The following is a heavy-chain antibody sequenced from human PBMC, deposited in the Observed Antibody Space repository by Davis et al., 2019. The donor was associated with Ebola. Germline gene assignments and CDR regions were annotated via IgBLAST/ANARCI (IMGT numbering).Heavy chain of an antibody. J-gene: IGHJ4*02. V-gene: IGHV3-30-3*01. CDR1: GFTFSGSA. CDR3: AKGHSSSSW. CDR2: ISYDGSNK. Sequence: GESLKISCAASGFTFSGSAMHWVRQAPGKGLEWVAVISYDGSNKYYADSVKGRFTISRDNSKNTLYLQMNSLRAEDTAVYYCAKGHSSSSWWGQGTLVTVSS. D-gene: IGHD6-6*01.